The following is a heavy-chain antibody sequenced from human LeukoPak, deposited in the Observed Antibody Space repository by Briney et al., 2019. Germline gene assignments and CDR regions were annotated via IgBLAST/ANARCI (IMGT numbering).Heavy chain of an antibody. CDR3: ARGSFRSVYLDY. CDR1: GDSINTNNYY. D-gene: IGHD5/OR15-5a*01. V-gene: IGHV4-39*01. CDR2: IYSSGSS. J-gene: IGHJ4*02. Sequence: SETLSLTCIVSGDSINTNNYYWGWIRQPPGKGLEWIGSIYSSGSSYYNPSLKSRASISVYPSQEQFSLKLSSVTAVDTAVYFCARGSFRSVYLDYGGQGILVTVSS.